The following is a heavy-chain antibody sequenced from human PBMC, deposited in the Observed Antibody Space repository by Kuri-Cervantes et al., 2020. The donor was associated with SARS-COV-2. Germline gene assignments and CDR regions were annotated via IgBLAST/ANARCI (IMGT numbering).Heavy chain of an antibody. V-gene: IGHV1-2*02. Sequence: ASVKVSCKASGYTFTGYYMHWVRQAPGQGLEWMGWINPNSGGTNYAQKFQGRVTMTRDTSISTAYMELSRLRSDDTAVYYCATPRYRSGGSCYGLFDYWAREPWSPSPQ. CDR2: INPNSGGT. D-gene: IGHD2-15*01. CDR1: GYTFTGYY. CDR3: ATPRYRSGGSCYGLFDY. J-gene: IGHJ4*02.